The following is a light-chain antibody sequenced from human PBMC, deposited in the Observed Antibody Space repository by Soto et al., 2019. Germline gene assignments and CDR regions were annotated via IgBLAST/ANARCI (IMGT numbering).Light chain of an antibody. CDR1: SSDVGGYKY. V-gene: IGLV2-14*01. CDR2: DVT. Sequence: QSALTQPASVSESPGQSITISCTGSSSDVGGYKYVSWYQQHPGKAPKLLIYDVTNRPSGVSNRFSGSKSGYTASLTISGLQSEDVADYCSSYTSFKTLVFGTGTKLTVL. CDR3: SSYTSFKTLV. J-gene: IGLJ1*01.